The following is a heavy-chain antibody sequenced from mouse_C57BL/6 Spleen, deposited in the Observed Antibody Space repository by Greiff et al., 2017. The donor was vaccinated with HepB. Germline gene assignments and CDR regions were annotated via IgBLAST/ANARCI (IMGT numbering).Heavy chain of an antibody. CDR3: ARDTKLGGGFAY. J-gene: IGHJ3*01. D-gene: IGHD4-1*01. Sequence: EVQGVESGGGLVKPGGSLKLSCAASGFTFSSYAMSWVRQTPEKRLEWVATISDGGSYTYYPDNVKGRFTISRDNAKNNLYLQMSHLKSEDTAMYYCARDTKLGGGFAYWGQRTLVTVSA. V-gene: IGHV5-4*01. CDR2: ISDGGSYT. CDR1: GFTFSSYA.